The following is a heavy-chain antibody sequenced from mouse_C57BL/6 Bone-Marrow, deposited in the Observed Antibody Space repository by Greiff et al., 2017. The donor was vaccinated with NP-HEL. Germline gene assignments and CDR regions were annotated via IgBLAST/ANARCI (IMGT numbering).Heavy chain of an antibody. CDR2: INYDGSST. Sequence: EVQLVESEGGLVQPGSSMKLSCTASGFTFSDYYMAWVRQVPEKGLEWVANINYDGSSTYYLDSLKSRFIISRDNAKNILYLQMSSLKSEDTATYYCARELRRDAMDYWGQGTSVTVSS. J-gene: IGHJ4*01. CDR3: ARELRRDAMDY. D-gene: IGHD2-12*01. CDR1: GFTFSDYY. V-gene: IGHV5-16*01.